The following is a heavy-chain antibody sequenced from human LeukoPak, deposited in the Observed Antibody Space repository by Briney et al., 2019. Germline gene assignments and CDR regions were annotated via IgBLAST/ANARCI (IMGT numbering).Heavy chain of an antibody. J-gene: IGHJ4*02. V-gene: IGHV4-34*01. CDR3: ARATRAITMPDY. D-gene: IGHD3-10*01. Sequence: SETLSLTCAVYGGSFSGYYWSWIRQPPGKGLEWIGEINHSGSTNYNPSLKSRVTISVDTSKNQFSLKLSSVTAADTAVYYCARATRAITMPDYWGQGTLVTVSS. CDR1: GGSFSGYY. CDR2: INHSGST.